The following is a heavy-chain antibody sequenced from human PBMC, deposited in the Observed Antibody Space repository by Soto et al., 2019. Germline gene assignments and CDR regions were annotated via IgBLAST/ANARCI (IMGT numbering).Heavy chain of an antibody. D-gene: IGHD2-21*01. CDR2: SGTT. CDR3: ATYGGDTGRFDY. CDR1: GVSVSSGNYL. V-gene: IGHV4-39*01. J-gene: IGHJ4*02. Sequence: KTSETLSLACTVSGVSVSSGNYLWDWIRQPPGKGLEWIGSGTTNYNPSLRSRATISVDTSKNQFSLKLSSVTAADTAVYYCATYGGDTGRFDYWGQGTLVTVSS.